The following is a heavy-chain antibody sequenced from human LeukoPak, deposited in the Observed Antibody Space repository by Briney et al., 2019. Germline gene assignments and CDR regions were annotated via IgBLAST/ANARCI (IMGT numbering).Heavy chain of an antibody. J-gene: IGHJ6*04. D-gene: IGHD3-10*02. CDR2: IYSGGST. CDR3: AELGITMIGGV. V-gene: IGHV3-66*01. CDR1: GFTFSSYA. Sequence: GGSLRLSCAASGFTFSSYAMSWVRQAPGKGLEWVSVIYSGGSTYYADSVKGRFTISRDNSKNTLYLQMNSLRAEDTAVYYCAELGITMIGGVWGKGTTVTISS.